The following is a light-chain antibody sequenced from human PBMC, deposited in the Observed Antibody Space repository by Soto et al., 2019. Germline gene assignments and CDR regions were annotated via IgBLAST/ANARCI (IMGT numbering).Light chain of an antibody. CDR2: EVN. CDR1: SSDVGGYNY. J-gene: IGLJ2*01. V-gene: IGLV2-8*01. CDR3: SSYAGSNTDVV. Sequence: QSALTQPPSASGSPGQSVTISCTGTSSDVGGYNYVSWYQQHPGKVPKLMIYEVNKRASGVPDRLSGSKSGNTASLTVSGLQAEDEADYYCSSYAGSNTDVVFGGGTKLTVL.